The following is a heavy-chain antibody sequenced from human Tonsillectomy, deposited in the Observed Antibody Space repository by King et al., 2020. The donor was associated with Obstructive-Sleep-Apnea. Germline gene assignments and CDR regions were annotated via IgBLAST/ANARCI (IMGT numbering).Heavy chain of an antibody. Sequence: VQLQESGPGLVKPSETLSLICTVSGGSISTYHWNWIRQSPGKGLEWIGYVHYSWTTNYNPSLKSRVTISVDTSKNQFYLKLSSVTAADTAMYYCARLDDSKCCHFDYWGQGNLVTVSS. D-gene: IGHD3-16*01. J-gene: IGHJ4*02. V-gene: IGHV4-59*08. CDR3: ARLDDSKCCHFDY. CDR2: VHYSWTT. CDR1: GGSISTYH.